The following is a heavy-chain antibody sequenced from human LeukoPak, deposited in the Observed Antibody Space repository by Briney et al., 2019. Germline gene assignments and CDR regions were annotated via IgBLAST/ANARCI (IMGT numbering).Heavy chain of an antibody. CDR3: ARDLGSSGWYNWFDP. CDR1: GGSISSYY. CDR2: IYTSGNT. V-gene: IGHV4-4*07. J-gene: IGHJ5*02. D-gene: IGHD6-19*01. Sequence: SETLSLTCSVSGGSISSYYWSWIRQPAGKGLEWIGRIYTSGNTNYNPSLKSRVTISVDTSKNQFSLKLSSVTAADTAVYYCARDLGSSGWYNWFDPWGQGTLVTVSS.